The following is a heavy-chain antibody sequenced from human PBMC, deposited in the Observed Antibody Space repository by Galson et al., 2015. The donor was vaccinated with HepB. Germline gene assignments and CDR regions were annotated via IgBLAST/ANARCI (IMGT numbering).Heavy chain of an antibody. CDR3: ARDLFPYGSGFGDLFDI. D-gene: IGHD3-10*01. CDR2: ISSSSSTI. V-gene: IGHV3-48*02. CDR1: GFTFSSYS. J-gene: IGHJ3*02. Sequence: SLRLSGAASGFTFSSYSMNWVRQAPGKGLEWVSYISSSSSTIYYADSVKGRFTISRDNAKNSLYLQMNSLRDEDTAVYYCARDLFPYGSGFGDLFDIWGQGTMVTVSS.